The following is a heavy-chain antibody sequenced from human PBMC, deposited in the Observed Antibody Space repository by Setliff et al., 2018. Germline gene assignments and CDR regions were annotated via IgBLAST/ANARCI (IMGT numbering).Heavy chain of an antibody. CDR2: IKDDGSER. D-gene: IGHD3-10*01. Sequence: GGSLRLSCAASGFTFENFWMSWVRQAPGKGLEWVANIKDDGSERNYGDSVKGRFIVSRDNAKNSLFLQIIDLRVEDTAVYYCARDPTRFTKFRGVSIRYFYMDVWGKGTTVTVSS. V-gene: IGHV3-7*01. CDR1: GFTFENFW. CDR3: ARDPTRFTKFRGVSIRYFYMDV. J-gene: IGHJ6*03.